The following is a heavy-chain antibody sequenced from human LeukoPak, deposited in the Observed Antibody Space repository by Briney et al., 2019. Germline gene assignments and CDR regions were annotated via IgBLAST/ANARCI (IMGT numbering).Heavy chain of an antibody. V-gene: IGHV3-74*01. CDR2: INSDGRST. J-gene: IGHJ4*02. CDR1: GFTFSRYW. D-gene: IGHD3-9*01. Sequence: GGSLRLSCVASGFTFSRYWMHWVRQAPGKGLVWVSRINSDGRSTNYADSVKGRFIISRDNAENTLYLQMNSLRVEDTAVYYCVRGADTGYSSDSWGQGTLVTVSP. CDR3: VRGADTGYSSDS.